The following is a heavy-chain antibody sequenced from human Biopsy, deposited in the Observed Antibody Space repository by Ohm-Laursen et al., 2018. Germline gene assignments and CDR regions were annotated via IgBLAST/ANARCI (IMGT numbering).Heavy chain of an antibody. V-gene: IGHV3-11*04. CDR3: ARGRGGLAPLDD. CDR1: GFTSSDYY. J-gene: IGHJ4*02. Sequence: SLRLSCAAAGFTSSDYYMSWIRQAPGRGLEWVSHISGIGDTTYYADSVKDRFTIPRDNSNNAVFLQMNSLRAEDTAVYYCARGRGGLAPLDDWGPGTLVTVSS. CDR2: ISGIGDTT.